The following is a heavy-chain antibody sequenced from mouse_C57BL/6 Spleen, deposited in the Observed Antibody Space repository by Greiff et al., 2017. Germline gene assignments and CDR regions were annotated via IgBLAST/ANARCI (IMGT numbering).Heavy chain of an antibody. Sequence: QVQLQQPGAELVKPGASVKVSCKASGYTFTSYWMHWVKQRPGHGLEWIGRIHPSDSDPNSNQKFKGKATLTVDKSSTTAYMQLSSLTAEDSAVYYWAIPYRSMDNYYAMDYWGQGTSVTVSS. D-gene: IGHD1-1*02. CDR3: AIPYRSMDNYYAMDY. CDR1: GYTFTSYW. V-gene: IGHV1-74*01. J-gene: IGHJ4*01. CDR2: IHPSDSDP.